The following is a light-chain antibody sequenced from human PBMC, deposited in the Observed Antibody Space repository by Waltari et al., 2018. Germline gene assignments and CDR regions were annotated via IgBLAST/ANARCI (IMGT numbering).Light chain of an antibody. V-gene: IGKV3-15*01. CDR2: GAS. Sequence: EIVMTQSPATLSVFPGERATLSCRARQSIRSNLAWYQHKPGQAPRLLIYGASTRATGIPANFSGSWSGTEFTLTISSLQSEDFAVYFCQQYDNWLGTFGQGTKVEIK. J-gene: IGKJ1*01. CDR3: QQYDNWLGT. CDR1: QSIRSN.